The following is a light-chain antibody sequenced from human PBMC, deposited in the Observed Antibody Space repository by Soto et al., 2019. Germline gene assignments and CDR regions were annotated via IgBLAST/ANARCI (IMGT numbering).Light chain of an antibody. CDR2: GAS. Sequence: EIVMTQSPATLSVSPGEGATLSCRASRNVNTNLAWYQQKPGQAPRLLIYGASSRATGVPARFSGSGSETDFTLTISSLEPEDFAVYYCQQYNKWPPTFGQGTKVDIK. CDR1: RNVNTN. CDR3: QQYNKWPPT. V-gene: IGKV3-15*01. J-gene: IGKJ1*01.